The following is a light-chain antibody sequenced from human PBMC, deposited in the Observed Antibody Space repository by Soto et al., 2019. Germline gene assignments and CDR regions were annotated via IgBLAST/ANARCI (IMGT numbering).Light chain of an antibody. V-gene: IGKV4-1*01. J-gene: IGKJ4*01. Sequence: DIVMTQSPDSLAVSLGERATINCKSSQSVLYSSNNKNYVAWYQQRPGQPPKLLIHWTSIRESGVPDRFSGSGSGTDFTLTISSLQAEDVAVYFCQQYYSPPLTFGGGTKVEIK. CDR2: WTS. CDR1: QSVLYSSNNKNY. CDR3: QQYYSPPLT.